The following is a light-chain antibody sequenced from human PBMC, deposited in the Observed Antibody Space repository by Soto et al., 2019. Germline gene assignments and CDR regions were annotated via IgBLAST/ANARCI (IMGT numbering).Light chain of an antibody. V-gene: IGKV1-39*01. J-gene: IGKJ1*01. Sequence: EIQMTQSPSSLSVSVGDRVTITCRASQSISNYLHWYQQKPGKAPKLLISAASSLQSGVPSRFSGTGSGTDFSLTISSLQPDDFATYYCQESFTTPGTFGQGTKVEIK. CDR1: QSISNY. CDR2: AAS. CDR3: QESFTTPGT.